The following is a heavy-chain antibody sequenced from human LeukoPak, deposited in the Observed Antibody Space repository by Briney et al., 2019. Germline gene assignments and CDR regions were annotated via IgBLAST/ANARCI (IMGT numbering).Heavy chain of an antibody. V-gene: IGHV3-11*05. CDR2: ISSSTYT. CDR3: ARGGYCSGGSCYHSFDY. CDR1: GFTFSDYY. Sequence: GGSLRLSCAASGFTFSDYYMSWIRQAPGKGLEWVSYISSSTYTNYADSVKGRFTISRDNAKNSLYLQMNSLRAEDTAVYYCARGGYCSGGSCYHSFDYWGQGALVTVSS. D-gene: IGHD2-15*01. J-gene: IGHJ4*02.